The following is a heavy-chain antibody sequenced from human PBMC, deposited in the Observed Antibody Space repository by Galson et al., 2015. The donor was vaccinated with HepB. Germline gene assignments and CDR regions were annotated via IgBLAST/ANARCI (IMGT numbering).Heavy chain of an antibody. CDR3: AKDNADY. J-gene: IGHJ4*02. D-gene: IGHD2-8*01. CDR1: GFTFSSYG. Sequence: LRLSCAASGFTFSSYGMHWVRQAPGKGLEWVAVISYDGSNKYYADSVKGRFTISRDNSKNTLYLQMNSLRAEDTAVYYCAKDNADYWGQGTLVTVSS. V-gene: IGHV3-30*18. CDR2: ISYDGSNK.